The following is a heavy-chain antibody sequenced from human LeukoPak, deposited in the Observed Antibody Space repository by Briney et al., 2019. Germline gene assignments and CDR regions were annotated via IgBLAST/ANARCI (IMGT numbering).Heavy chain of an antibody. Sequence: SQTLSLTCTVSGGSISSGGYYWSWIRQTPGKGLEWIGEINHSGSTNHNPSLKSRVTISVDKSKDQFSLKLSSVTAADTAVYYCARGLGNDFWTGYDKHYYGMDVWGQGTTVTVSS. V-gene: IGHV4-30-2*01. CDR1: GGSISSGGYY. J-gene: IGHJ6*02. D-gene: IGHD3/OR15-3a*01. CDR2: INHSGST. CDR3: ARGLGNDFWTGYDKHYYGMDV.